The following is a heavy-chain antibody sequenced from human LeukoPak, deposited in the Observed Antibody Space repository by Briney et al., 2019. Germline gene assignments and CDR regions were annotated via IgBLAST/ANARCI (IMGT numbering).Heavy chain of an antibody. D-gene: IGHD2-15*01. CDR1: GFTFSTKW. Sequence: GGSLRLSCAASGFTFSTKWMHWVRQVPGKGLLWVSRISGDGSSTLYADSVKGRFTISRDNARNSLYLQMNSLRAEDTAVYYCAREASCSGGSCDHFDYWGQGTLVTVSS. J-gene: IGHJ4*02. V-gene: IGHV3-74*03. CDR3: AREASCSGGSCDHFDY. CDR2: ISGDGSST.